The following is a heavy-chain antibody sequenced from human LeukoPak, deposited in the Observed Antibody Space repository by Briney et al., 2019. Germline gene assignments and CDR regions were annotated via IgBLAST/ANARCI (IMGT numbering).Heavy chain of an antibody. CDR3: ARADPISGTYSPFDY. V-gene: IGHV4-59*01. J-gene: IGHJ4*02. Sequence: SETLSLTCTVSGGSISSYYWSWIRQPPGKGLEWIGYIYYSGNTNYNPPLKSRVTISVDTSKNQFSLKLNSVTAADTAVYYCARADPISGTYSPFDYWGQGTLVTVSS. CDR2: IYYSGNT. CDR1: GGSISSYY. D-gene: IGHD1-26*01.